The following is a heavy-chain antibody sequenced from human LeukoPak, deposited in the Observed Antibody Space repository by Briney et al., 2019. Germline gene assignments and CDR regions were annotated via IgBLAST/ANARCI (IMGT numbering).Heavy chain of an antibody. CDR2: ISYDGSNK. V-gene: IGHV3-30-3*01. D-gene: IGHD2-15*01. J-gene: IGHJ4*02. CDR1: GFTFSSYA. CDR3: ARARVVVAARGRGSYFDY. Sequence: PGGSLRLSCAASGFTFSSYAMHWDRQAPGKGLEWVAVISYDGSNKYYADSVKGRFTISRDNSKNTLYLQMNSLRAEDTAVYYCARARVVVAARGRGSYFDYWGQGTLVTVSS.